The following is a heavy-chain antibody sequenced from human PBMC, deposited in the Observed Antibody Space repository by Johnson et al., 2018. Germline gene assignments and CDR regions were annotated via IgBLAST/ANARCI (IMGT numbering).Heavy chain of an antibody. CDR2: ISGSGDNT. J-gene: IGHJ6*03. Sequence: VQLVESGGGVVQPGRSLRLSCAASGFTFVNYAMSWVRQAPGKGLQWVSGISGSGDNTYYADSVKGRFSISRHNSKNTLYLQMNSLRGEDRAVYYFTKAYSGSFYHHMDVWGKGTTVTVSS. CDR3: TKAYSGSFYHHMDV. V-gene: IGHV3-23*04. CDR1: GFTFVNYA. D-gene: IGHD1-26*01.